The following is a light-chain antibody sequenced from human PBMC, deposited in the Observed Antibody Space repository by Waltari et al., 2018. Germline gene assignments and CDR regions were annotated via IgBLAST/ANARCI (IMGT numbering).Light chain of an antibody. CDR2: KGN. Sequence: QTVVTQEPSLSVSPGGTVTLTCALSSGSISSTSYATWYQHTPGKAPRTLVYKGNSRSSGVPDRFSGSILGNKAALTITGAQADDDSDYYCSLYMGSGIWVFGGGTKLTVL. V-gene: IGLV8-61*01. CDR1: SGSISSTSY. J-gene: IGLJ3*02. CDR3: SLYMGSGIWV.